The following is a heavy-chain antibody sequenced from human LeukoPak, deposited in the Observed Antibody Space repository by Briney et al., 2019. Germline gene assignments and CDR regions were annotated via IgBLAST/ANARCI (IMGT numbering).Heavy chain of an antibody. CDR2: IYYSGST. CDR3: ARDQGYCSGGSCYYWYFDL. D-gene: IGHD2-15*01. CDR1: GGSISSYY. J-gene: IGHJ2*01. Sequence: KPSETLSLTCTVSGGSISSYYWNWIRQPPGKGLEWIGYIYYSGSTNYNPSLKSRVTISVDTSKNQFSLKLSSVTAADTAVYYCARDQGYCSGGSCYYWYFDLWGRGTLVTVSS. V-gene: IGHV4-59*01.